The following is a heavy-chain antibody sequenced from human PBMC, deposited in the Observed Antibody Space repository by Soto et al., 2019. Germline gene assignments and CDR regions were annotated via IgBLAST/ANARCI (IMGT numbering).Heavy chain of an antibody. J-gene: IGHJ4*02. D-gene: IGHD6-13*01. CDR1: GYTFTNFG. Sequence: ASVKVSCKASGYTFTNFGISWVRQAPGQGLEWMGWISAYNGNTNYAQKFQGRVTMTTDTSTSTAYMEVRSLRFDDTAVYYCGRESSSSCHDYWGQGTLVTVSS. CDR2: ISAYNGNT. CDR3: GRESSSSCHDY. V-gene: IGHV1-18*01.